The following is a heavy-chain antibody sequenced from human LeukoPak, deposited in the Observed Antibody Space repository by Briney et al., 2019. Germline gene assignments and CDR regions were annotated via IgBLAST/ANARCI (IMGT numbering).Heavy chain of an antibody. CDR3: ARGGTATGSNF. CDR1: GDSINNYY. V-gene: IGHV4-59*01. CDR2: IYYTGST. J-gene: IGHJ4*02. Sequence: SETLSLTCTVSGDSINNYYWSWIRQPPGKELEWIGYIYYTGSTNYNPSLKSRVTISVDTSKNQFSLKLTSVTAADTAVYYCARGGTATGSNFWGQGTLVTVSS. D-gene: IGHD1-26*01.